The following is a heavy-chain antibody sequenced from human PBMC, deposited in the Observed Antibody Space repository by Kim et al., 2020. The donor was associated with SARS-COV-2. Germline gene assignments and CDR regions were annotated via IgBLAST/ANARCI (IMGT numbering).Heavy chain of an antibody. CDR1: GFTFSGSA. CDR2: IRSKANSYAT. V-gene: IGHV3-73*01. CDR3: TRQLLRFLEWPTDYLDV. Sequence: GGSLRLSCAASGFTFSGSAMHWVRQASGKGLEWVGRIRSKANSYATAYAASVKGRFTISRDDSKNTAYLQMNSLKTEDTAVYYCTRQLLRFLEWPTDYLDVWGQGTTVTVSS. J-gene: IGHJ6*02. D-gene: IGHD3-3*01.